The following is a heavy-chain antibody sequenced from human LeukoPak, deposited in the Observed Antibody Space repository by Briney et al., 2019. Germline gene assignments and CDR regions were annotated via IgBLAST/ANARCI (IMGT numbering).Heavy chain of an antibody. CDR1: GFTVSSKY. J-gene: IGHJ4*02. V-gene: IGHV3-7*03. Sequence: PGGSLRLSCAASGFTVSSKYMSWVRQAPGKGLEWVANIKQDGSEKYYVDSVKGRFTISRDNAKNSLYLQMNSLRAEDTAVYYCARDLGGSYYASDYWGQATLVTVSS. D-gene: IGHD1-26*01. CDR2: IKQDGSEK. CDR3: ARDLGGSYYASDY.